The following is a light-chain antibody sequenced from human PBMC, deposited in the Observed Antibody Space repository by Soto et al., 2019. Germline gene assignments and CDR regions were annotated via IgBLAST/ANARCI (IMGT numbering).Light chain of an antibody. J-gene: IGKJ4*01. Sequence: EIVFTQSPGTLSLSPGERTTLSCRASQSVSSSYLAWYQQKPGQAPRLLIYGASSRATDIPDRFSGSGSGTDFTLTISRLEPEDFAVYYCQQYGSSRLTFGGGTKVDIK. CDR1: QSVSSSY. CDR3: QQYGSSRLT. V-gene: IGKV3-20*01. CDR2: GAS.